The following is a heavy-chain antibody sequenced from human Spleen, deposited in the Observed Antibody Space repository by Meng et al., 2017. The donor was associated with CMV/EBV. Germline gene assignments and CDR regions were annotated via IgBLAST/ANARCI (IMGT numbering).Heavy chain of an antibody. CDR3: AREEGVVDGTFDY. Sequence: KAYGYTFNNYYIHWVRQAPGQGPEWMGIIKSSAGTTSYAQKFHGRVTMTRDTSTSTVYMELTSLKSEDTAVYYCAREEGVVDGTFDYWGQGTLVTVSS. D-gene: IGHD2-15*01. CDR2: IKSSAGTT. J-gene: IGHJ4*02. V-gene: IGHV1-46*02. CDR1: GYTFNNYY.